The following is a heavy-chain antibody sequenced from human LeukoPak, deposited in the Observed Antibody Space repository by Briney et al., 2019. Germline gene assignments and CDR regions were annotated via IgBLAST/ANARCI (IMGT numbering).Heavy chain of an antibody. CDR2: ISSSGSTI. V-gene: IGHV3-48*03. CDR3: ARVQTYGDSRLLLDY. Sequence: GGSLRLSCAASGFTFSNEMNWVRQAPGKGLEWVSYISSSGSTIYYADSVKGRFTISRDNAKNSLYLQMNSLRVEDTALYYCARVQTYGDSRLLLDYWGQGTLVTVSS. D-gene: IGHD2-21*02. J-gene: IGHJ4*02. CDR1: GFTFSNE.